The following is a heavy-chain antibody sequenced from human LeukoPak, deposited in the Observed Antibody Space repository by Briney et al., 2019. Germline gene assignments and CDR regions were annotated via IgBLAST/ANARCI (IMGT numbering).Heavy chain of an antibody. CDR2: IHHSGST. CDR3: ARGCVFDY. CDR1: GGSFSGYY. V-gene: IGHV4-34*01. J-gene: IGHJ4*02. Sequence: SETLSLTCAVYGGSFSGYYWSWIRQPPGKGLEWIGEIHHSGSTNYNPSLKSRVTISVDTSKNQFSLKLSSVTAADTAVYYCARGCVFDYWGQGTLVTVSS.